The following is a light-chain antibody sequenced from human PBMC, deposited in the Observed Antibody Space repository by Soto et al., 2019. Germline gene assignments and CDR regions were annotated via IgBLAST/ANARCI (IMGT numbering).Light chain of an antibody. CDR2: TAS. J-gene: IGKJ1*01. Sequence: DIQMTQSPSTLSASVGDRVTITCRASQSINNWLAWYQQKPGKAPKVLIYTASSLESGVPSRFSGGGSGTEFTLTISSLQPDDFATYYCQQYKSYSWTFGQGTKVEIK. V-gene: IGKV1-5*03. CDR3: QQYKSYSWT. CDR1: QSINNW.